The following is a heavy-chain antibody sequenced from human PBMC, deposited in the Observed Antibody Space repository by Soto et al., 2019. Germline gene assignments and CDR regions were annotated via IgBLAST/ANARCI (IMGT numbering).Heavy chain of an antibody. CDR1: GFTFSDYY. CDR3: ARGPYSSSRDFDY. CDR2: ISSSGSTI. V-gene: IGHV3-11*01. D-gene: IGHD6-13*01. Sequence: GGSLRLSCAASGFTFSDYYIRWVRQAPGKGLEWVSYISSSGSTIYYADSVKGRFTISRDNAKNSLYLQMNSLRAEDTAVYYCARGPYSSSRDFDYWGQGTLVTVSS. J-gene: IGHJ4*02.